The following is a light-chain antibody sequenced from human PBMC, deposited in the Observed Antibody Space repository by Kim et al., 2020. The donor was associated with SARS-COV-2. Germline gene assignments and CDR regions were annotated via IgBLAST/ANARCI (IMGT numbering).Light chain of an antibody. CDR1: TSDVGGHNY. J-gene: IGLJ1*01. Sequence: QSALTQPASVSGSPGQSITISCTGTTSDVGGHNYVSWYQQHPGKAPKLMIYDVSHRPSGVSNRFSGSKSGNTASLTISGLQAEDEADYYCISYTSSSALYYVFGTGTKVTVL. CDR3: ISYTSSSALYYV. V-gene: IGLV2-14*03. CDR2: DVS.